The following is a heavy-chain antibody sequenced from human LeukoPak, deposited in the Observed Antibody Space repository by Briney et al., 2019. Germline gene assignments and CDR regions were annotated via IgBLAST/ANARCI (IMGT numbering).Heavy chain of an antibody. V-gene: IGHV3-23*01. Sequence: SGGSLRLSCAASGFTFSSYAMSWVRQAPGKGLEWVSAISGSGGSTYYADSVKGRFTISRDNSKNTLYLQMNSLRAEDTAVYYCAKDGYDSSGPLFDYWGQGTLVTVSS. CDR2: ISGSGGST. J-gene: IGHJ4*02. CDR1: GFTFSSYA. CDR3: AKDGYDSSGPLFDY. D-gene: IGHD3-22*01.